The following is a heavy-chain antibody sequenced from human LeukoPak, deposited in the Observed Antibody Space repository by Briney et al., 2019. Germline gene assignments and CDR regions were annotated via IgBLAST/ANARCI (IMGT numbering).Heavy chain of an antibody. V-gene: IGHV4-30-4*01. CDR1: RGSISSGFYY. J-gene: IGHJ4*02. Sequence: SGTLSLTCIFSRGSISSGFYYWSWIRQPPGKGLEWIGYIYYTGSTYYNPSLKSRVTISVDTSKNQFSLKLSSVTAADTAVYYCAGVIVQSGYYPFDYWGQGTLVTVSS. CDR2: IYYTGST. CDR3: AGVIVQSGYYPFDY. D-gene: IGHD3-9*01.